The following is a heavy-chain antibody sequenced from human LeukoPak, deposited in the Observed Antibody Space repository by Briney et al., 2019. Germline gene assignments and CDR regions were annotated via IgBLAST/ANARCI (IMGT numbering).Heavy chain of an antibody. CDR3: ARDLGFWSGYWV. CDR2: ISSSSSTK. J-gene: IGHJ4*02. D-gene: IGHD3-3*01. V-gene: IGHV3-48*02. Sequence: PGGSLRLSCAASGFTFSSYSMNWVRQAPGKGLEWVSFISSSSSTKYYADPVKGRFTISRDNAKNSLYLQMNSLRDEDTAVYYCARDLGFWSGYWVWGQGTLVTVSS. CDR1: GFTFSSYS.